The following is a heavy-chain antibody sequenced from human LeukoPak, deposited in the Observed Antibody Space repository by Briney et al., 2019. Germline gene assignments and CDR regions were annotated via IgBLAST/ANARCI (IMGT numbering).Heavy chain of an antibody. D-gene: IGHD6-13*01. CDR1: GFTFGDYA. CDR2: IRSKAYGGTT. J-gene: IGHJ4*02. V-gene: IGHV3-49*03. CDR3: TRVRYSSSRPLFDY. Sequence: PGRSLRLSCTASGFTFGDYAMSWFRQAPGKGLEWVGFIRSKAYGGTTEYAASVKGRFTISRDDSKSIAYLQMNSLKTEDTAVYYCTRVRYSSSRPLFDYWGQGTLVTVSS.